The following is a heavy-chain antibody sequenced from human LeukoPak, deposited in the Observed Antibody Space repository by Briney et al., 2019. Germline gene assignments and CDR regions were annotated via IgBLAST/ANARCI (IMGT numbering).Heavy chain of an antibody. J-gene: IGHJ4*02. CDR2: IWYDGSNK. CDR1: GFTFSSYG. CDR3: ARGMYYYDLKDYFDY. V-gene: IGHV3-33*08. D-gene: IGHD3-22*01. Sequence: GGSLRLSCAASGFTFSSYGMHWVRQAPGKGLEWVAVIWYDGSNKYYADSVKGRFTISRDNSKNTLYLQMNSLRAEDTAVYYCARGMYYYDLKDYFDYWGQGTLVTVSS.